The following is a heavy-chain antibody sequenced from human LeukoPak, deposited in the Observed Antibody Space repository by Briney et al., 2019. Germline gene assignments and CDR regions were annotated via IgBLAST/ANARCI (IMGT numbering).Heavy chain of an antibody. CDR3: ARLSGWYHY. CDR2: IYYSGST. D-gene: IGHD6-19*01. V-gene: IGHV4-39*01. J-gene: IGHJ4*02. CDR1: GGSISSSSHY. Sequence: SETLSLTCTVSGGSISSSSHYWGWIRQPPGKELEWIGSIYYSGSTYYNPSLKSRVTISVDTSKNQFSLKLTSVTAADTAVYYCARLSGWYHYWGQGTLVTVSS.